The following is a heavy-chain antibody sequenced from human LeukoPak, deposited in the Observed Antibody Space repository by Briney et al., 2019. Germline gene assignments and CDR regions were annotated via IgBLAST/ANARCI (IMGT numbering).Heavy chain of an antibody. CDR1: GYTVSNYA. D-gene: IGHD6-6*01. Sequence: SSVKVSCKASGYTVSNYAITWVRQAPGQGLEWMGWISAYNGKTNYATKLQGRVTKTTDTSTSATNMELRSLRSDDLAVYYCARAWGGDIAVRPYYFDYWRQGSLLTVSS. CDR3: ARAWGGDIAVRPYYFDY. J-gene: IGHJ4*02. V-gene: IGHV1-18*03. CDR2: ISAYNGKT.